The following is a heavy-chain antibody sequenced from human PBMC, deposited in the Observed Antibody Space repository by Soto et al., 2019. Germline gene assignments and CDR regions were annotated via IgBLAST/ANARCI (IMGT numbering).Heavy chain of an antibody. V-gene: IGHV3-33*01. CDR1: GFTFSSYG. CDR3: AHSSGYYFFDY. J-gene: IGHJ4*02. Sequence: QVQLVESGGGVVQPGRSLRLFRAASGFTFSSYGMHWVRQAPGKGLEWVAVIWYDGSNKYYADSVKGRFTISRDNSKNTLYLQMNRLRAEGTAVYYCAHSSGYYFFDYWGQGTLVTVSS. D-gene: IGHD3-22*01. CDR2: IWYDGSNK.